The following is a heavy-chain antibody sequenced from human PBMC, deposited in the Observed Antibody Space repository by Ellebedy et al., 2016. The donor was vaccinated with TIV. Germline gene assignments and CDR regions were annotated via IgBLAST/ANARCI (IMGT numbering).Heavy chain of an antibody. CDR2: ISQNGNT. V-gene: IGHV4-34*01. Sequence: ESLKISCAASGFTFSDYYMNWIRQSPGKGLDWIGDISQNGNTHYSPSLKSRVTISIDTSGNQFALNLRSVTAADTGVYYCARGASGWFLYMEVWGEGTTVIVSS. CDR1: GFTFSDYY. D-gene: IGHD6-19*01. CDR3: ARGASGWFLYMEV. J-gene: IGHJ6*03.